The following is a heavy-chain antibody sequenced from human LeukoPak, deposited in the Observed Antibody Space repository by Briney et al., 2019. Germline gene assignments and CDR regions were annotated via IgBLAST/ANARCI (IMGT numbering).Heavy chain of an antibody. Sequence: ASVEVSCKASGYTFTGYYMHWVRQAPGQGLEWMGWINPNSGGTNYAQKFQGRVTMTRDTSISTAYMELSRLRSDDTAVYYCARTYSTDWYFFDFWGQGTLVTVSS. V-gene: IGHV1-2*02. J-gene: IGHJ4*02. D-gene: IGHD6-19*01. CDR3: ARTYSTDWYFFDF. CDR2: INPNSGGT. CDR1: GYTFTGYY.